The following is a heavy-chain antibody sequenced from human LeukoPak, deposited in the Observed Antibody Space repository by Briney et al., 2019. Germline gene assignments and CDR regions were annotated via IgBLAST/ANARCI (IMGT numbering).Heavy chain of an antibody. V-gene: IGHV1-8*01. D-gene: IGHD7-27*01. CDR2: MNPNSGNT. Sequence: GASVKVSRKASGYTFTSYDINWVRQATGQGLEWMGWMNPNSGNTGYAQKFQGRVTMTRNTSISTAYMELSSLRSEDAAVYYCARNWGLAQGYFDYWGQGTLVTVSS. J-gene: IGHJ4*02. CDR1: GYTFTSYD. CDR3: ARNWGLAQGYFDY.